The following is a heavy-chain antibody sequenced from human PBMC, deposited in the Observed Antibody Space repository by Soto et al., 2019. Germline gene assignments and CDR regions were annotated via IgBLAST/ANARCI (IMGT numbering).Heavy chain of an antibody. V-gene: IGHV3-48*01. D-gene: IGHD4-17*01. CDR1: GFRFSDYS. CDR3: ARSDYGVWHYYMDV. CDR2: ISSSSFTI. Sequence: QTGGSLSLSCAASGFRFSDYSMNWVRQAPGRGLEWVSYISSSSFTIHYADSVKGRFTISRDNSKNTLYLQMNSLRAEDTAVYYCARSDYGVWHYYMDVWGKGTTVTVSS. J-gene: IGHJ6*03.